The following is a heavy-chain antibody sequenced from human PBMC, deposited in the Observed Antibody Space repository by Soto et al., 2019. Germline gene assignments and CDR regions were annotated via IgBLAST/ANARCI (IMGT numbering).Heavy chain of an antibody. J-gene: IGHJ6*02. Sequence: QVHMVESGGGVVQPGRSLRLSCAASGFTFSNYAMHWVRQAPGKGLEWVAVISYDGSDKYNAHSVKGRFTISRDNSKNTLYLQMNSLRAEDTAVYYCARDTGPNGYNYYYFGMDVWGQGTTVTVSS. CDR1: GFTFSNYA. D-gene: IGHD5-18*01. V-gene: IGHV3-30-3*01. CDR3: ARDTGPNGYNYYYFGMDV. CDR2: ISYDGSDK.